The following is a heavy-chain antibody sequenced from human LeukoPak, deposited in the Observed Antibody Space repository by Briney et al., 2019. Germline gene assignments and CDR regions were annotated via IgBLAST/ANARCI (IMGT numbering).Heavy chain of an antibody. D-gene: IGHD3-16*02. J-gene: IGHJ4*02. CDR2: ISAYNGNT. CDR3: ATYYDYIWGSYRQPNTAFDY. V-gene: IGHV1-18*01. Sequence: GASVKVSCKASGYTFTSYGISWVRQAPGQGLEGMGWISAYNGNTNYAQKLQGRVTMTTDTSTSTAYMELRSLRSDDTAVYYCATYYDYIWGSYRQPNTAFDYWGQGTLVTVSS. CDR1: GYTFTSYG.